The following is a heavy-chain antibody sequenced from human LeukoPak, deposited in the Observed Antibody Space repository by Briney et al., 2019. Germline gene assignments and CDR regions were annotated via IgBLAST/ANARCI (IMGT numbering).Heavy chain of an antibody. Sequence: SETLSLTCAVYGGSFSGYYWSWIRQPPGKGLEWIGEINHSGSTNYNPSLKSRVTISVDTSKNQFSLKLSSATAADTAVYYCARIRVGYDFRSLYYYYGMDVWGQGTTVTVSS. CDR3: ARIRVGYDFRSLYYYYGMDV. CDR1: GGSFSGYY. D-gene: IGHD5-12*01. J-gene: IGHJ6*02. V-gene: IGHV4-34*01. CDR2: INHSGST.